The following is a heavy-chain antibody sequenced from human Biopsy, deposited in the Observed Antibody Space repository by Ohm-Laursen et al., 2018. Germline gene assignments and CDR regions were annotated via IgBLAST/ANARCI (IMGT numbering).Heavy chain of an antibody. Sequence: GASVKVSCKSSGYTFTSYDITWVRQASGQGPEWIGWLNPVSGNSNFGQKFQGRVTVTSDTSISTAYMELSGLTSDDTATYYCGRAVRNQLLTDPWGQGTLVTVTS. J-gene: IGHJ5*02. CDR3: GRAVRNQLLTDP. CDR1: GYTFTSYD. CDR2: LNPVSGNS. D-gene: IGHD1-7*01. V-gene: IGHV1-8*01.